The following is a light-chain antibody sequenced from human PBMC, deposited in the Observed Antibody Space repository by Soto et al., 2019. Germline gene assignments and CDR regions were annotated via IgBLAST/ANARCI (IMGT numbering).Light chain of an antibody. V-gene: IGLV2-14*01. CDR1: GSYVGAYNY. CDR3: YSYTSSSTYF. J-gene: IGLJ1*01. Sequence: QSVLTQPASVSGSPGQSITISCSGNGSYVGAYNYVSWYQQHAAIAAKLMIYDVSNRPSGVSDRFSGSKSGNTASLTISGLQAEDEADYYCYSYTSSSTYFFGSRTKVTVL. CDR2: DVS.